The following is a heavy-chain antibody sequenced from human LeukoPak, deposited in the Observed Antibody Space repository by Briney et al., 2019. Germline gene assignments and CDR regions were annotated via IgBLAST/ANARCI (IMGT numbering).Heavy chain of an antibody. V-gene: IGHV4-38-2*02. CDR3: ARESPLVGLSPR. J-gene: IGHJ4*02. CDR1: GFSISSAYH. CDR2: VYHNGSA. Sequence: SETLSLTCSVSGFSISSAYHWGWIRQPPGKGLEWIGNVYHNGSAYYNPSLKSRVTISIDSSKNQFSVKLTSVTAADTAMYFCARESPLVGLSPRWGQGTRVTVSS. D-gene: IGHD1-26*01.